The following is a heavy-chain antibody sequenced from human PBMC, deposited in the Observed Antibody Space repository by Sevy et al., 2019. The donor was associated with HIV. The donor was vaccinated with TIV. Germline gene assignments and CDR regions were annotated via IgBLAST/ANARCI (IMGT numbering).Heavy chain of an antibody. V-gene: IGHV3-15*01. Sequence: GGSLRLSCAASGFRFSNAWMRWVRQAPGKGLEWVGRIQSKNEGATADYNTPGKGRFSISRDDSKKMLYLEINHLKTGDIAVYYCCGPDISIYGVIFMPWGQGTLVTVSS. D-gene: IGHD3-3*01. J-gene: IGHJ5*02. CDR2: IQSKNEGATA. CDR3: CGPDISIYGVIFMP. CDR1: GFRFSNAW.